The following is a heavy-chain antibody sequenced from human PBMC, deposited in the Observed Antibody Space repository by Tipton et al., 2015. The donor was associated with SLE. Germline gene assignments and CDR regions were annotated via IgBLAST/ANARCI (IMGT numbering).Heavy chain of an antibody. CDR2: IYDSGST. J-gene: IGHJ4*02. Sequence: TLSLTCTVSGDSISGHYRSWIRRPPGKGLEWIGYIYDSGSTSYNPSLKSRVTISEDTSKQQFSLKLRSLTAADTAVYYCARHAGDYAYFDSWGQGTLVTVSS. CDR3: ARHAGDYAYFDS. D-gene: IGHD4-17*01. V-gene: IGHV4-59*08. CDR1: GDSISGHY.